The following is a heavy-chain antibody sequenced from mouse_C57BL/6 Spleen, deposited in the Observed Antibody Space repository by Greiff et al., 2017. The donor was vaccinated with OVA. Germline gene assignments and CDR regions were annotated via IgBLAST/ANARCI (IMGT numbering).Heavy chain of an antibody. V-gene: IGHV1-82*01. CDR3: ARGDGYDDYYAMDY. J-gene: IGHJ4*01. CDR2: IYPGDGDT. CDR1: GYAFGSSW. D-gene: IGHD2-2*01. Sequence: QVQLQQSGPELVKPGASVKISCKASGYAFGSSWMNWVKQRPGKGLEWIGRIYPGDGDTNYNGTFKGKATLTADKSSSTAYMQLSSLTSEDSAVYFCARGDGYDDYYAMDYWGQGTSVTVSS.